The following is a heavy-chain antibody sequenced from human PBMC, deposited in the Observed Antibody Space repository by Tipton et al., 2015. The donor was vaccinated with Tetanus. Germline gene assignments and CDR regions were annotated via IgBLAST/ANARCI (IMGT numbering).Heavy chain of an antibody. D-gene: IGHD3-3*01. V-gene: IGHV3-7*01. CDR3: ARDVGEFSSGYLSSWFDP. J-gene: IGHJ5*02. CDR1: GFTFSTYW. CDR2: LNQDGSVK. Sequence: SLRLSCAVSGFTFSTYWMAWVRQAPGKGLEWVANLNQDGSVKYYVDAVEGRFTISRDNAENSLYLQMNNLRAEDTAVYYCARDVGEFSSGYLSSWFDPWGQGTLVTVSS.